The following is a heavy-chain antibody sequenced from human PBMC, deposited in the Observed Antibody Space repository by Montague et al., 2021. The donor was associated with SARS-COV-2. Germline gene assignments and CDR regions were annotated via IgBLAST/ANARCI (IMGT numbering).Heavy chain of an antibody. J-gene: IGHJ4*02. V-gene: IGHV3-30*04. Sequence: SLRLSCAASGFTFSSHAMHWVRQAPGKGLDWVAAISNDGNYKPYADSVKGRLTISRDNSKSTLYLQLNSLRSEDTAIYYCARYVYSSGTVGTADYWGQGTLVTVSS. CDR3: ARYVYSSGTVGTADY. CDR2: ISNDGNYK. CDR1: GFTFSSHA. D-gene: IGHD6-19*01.